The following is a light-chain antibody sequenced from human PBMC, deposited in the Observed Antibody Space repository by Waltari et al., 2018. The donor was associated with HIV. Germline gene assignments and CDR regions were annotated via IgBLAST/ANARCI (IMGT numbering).Light chain of an antibody. CDR1: RGTIASNY. Sequence: NFMLAQPHSVSESPGKTVTISCTRSRGTIASNYVQWYQQRPGSSPTAVIYEDNQRPSGVPDRFSGSIDSSSNSASLTISGLKTEDEADYYCQSYDDSNVVFGGGTKLTVL. V-gene: IGLV6-57*01. CDR3: QSYDDSNVV. J-gene: IGLJ2*01. CDR2: EDN.